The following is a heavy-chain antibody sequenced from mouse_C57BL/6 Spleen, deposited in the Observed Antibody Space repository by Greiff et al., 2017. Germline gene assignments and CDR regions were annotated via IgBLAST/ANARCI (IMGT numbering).Heavy chain of an antibody. Sequence: EVQLQQSGAELVRPGASVKLSCTASGFNIKDYYMHWVKQRPEQGLEWIGRIDPEDGDTEYAPKFQGKATMTADTSSNTAYLQLSSLTSEDTAVYYCTDAYYSNWGYFDYWGQGTTLTVSS. CDR3: TDAYYSNWGYFDY. J-gene: IGHJ2*01. D-gene: IGHD2-5*01. V-gene: IGHV14-1*01. CDR2: IDPEDGDT. CDR1: GFNIKDYY.